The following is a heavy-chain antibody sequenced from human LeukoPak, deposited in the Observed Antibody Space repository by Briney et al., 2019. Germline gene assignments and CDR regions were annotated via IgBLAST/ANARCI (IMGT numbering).Heavy chain of an antibody. D-gene: IGHD3-9*01. V-gene: IGHV4-34*01. CDR1: GGSFRGYY. CDR3: ARGTSYYDILTGYYGYCDY. J-gene: IGHJ4*02. CDR2: INHSEST. Sequence: PSETLSLPCAVYGGSFRGYYWSWIRQPPGKGLDWIGEINHSESTNYNPSLKSRVTICVDTSKNQFSLKLSSVTAADTAVYYCARGTSYYDILTGYYGYCDYWGQGTLVTVSS.